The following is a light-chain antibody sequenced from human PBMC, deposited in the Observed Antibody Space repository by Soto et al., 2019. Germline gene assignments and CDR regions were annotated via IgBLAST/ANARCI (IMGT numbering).Light chain of an antibody. CDR3: SSYASSSTPYV. CDR2: DVS. J-gene: IGLJ1*01. Sequence: QSALTQPASVSGSPGQSITISCTGTSSDVGGYNYVSWYQQHPGKAPKLMIYDVSYRPSGVSNRFSGSKSGNTASLTVSGLQAEDEADYYCSSYASSSTPYVFGTGTKVT. CDR1: SSDVGGYNY. V-gene: IGLV2-14*03.